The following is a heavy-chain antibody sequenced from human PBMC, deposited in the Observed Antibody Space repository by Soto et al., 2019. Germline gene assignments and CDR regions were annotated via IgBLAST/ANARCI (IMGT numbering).Heavy chain of an antibody. CDR3: ARDVSPGSSSLYLDAFDI. CDR2: IKKDGSQI. V-gene: IGHV3-7*05. D-gene: IGHD6-13*01. J-gene: IGHJ3*02. CDR1: GFSFGSSW. Sequence: EVQLVESGGGLVQPGGSLRLSCVASGFSFGSSWMTWVRQAPGKGLEWVANIKKDGSQISYLDSVRGRFTISRDNAKNSLYLQMNSLRAEDTALYSCARDVSPGSSSLYLDAFDIWGQGTMVTVFS.